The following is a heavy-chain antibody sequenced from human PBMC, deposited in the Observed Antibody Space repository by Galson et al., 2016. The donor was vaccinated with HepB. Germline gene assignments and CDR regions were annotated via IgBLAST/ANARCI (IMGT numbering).Heavy chain of an antibody. CDR1: GFTFSSYG. V-gene: IGHV3-48*02. Sequence: SLRLSCAASGFTFSSYGMNWVRQAPGKGLEWVSYTTGGSSTIYYADSVRGRFTISRDNAKNSLYLQMNSLRDEDTAVYYCARDRYCSGGSCYLSWYFDLWGRGTLVTVSS. CDR3: ARDRYCSGGSCYLSWYFDL. D-gene: IGHD2-15*01. CDR2: TTGGSSTI. J-gene: IGHJ2*01.